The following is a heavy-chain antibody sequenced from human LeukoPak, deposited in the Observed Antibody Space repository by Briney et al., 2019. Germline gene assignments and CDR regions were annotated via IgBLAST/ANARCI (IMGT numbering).Heavy chain of an antibody. CDR3: ARGVLNWFDP. Sequence: SETLSLTCTVSHYSISSGYYWGWIRQPPGKGLEWIGSMFHSGSTYYNPSLKSRVTISLDTSKSQFSLKLSSVTAADTAVYYCARGVLNWFDPWGQGTLVTVSS. D-gene: IGHD2/OR15-2a*01. J-gene: IGHJ5*02. V-gene: IGHV4-38-2*02. CDR1: HYSISSGYY. CDR2: MFHSGST.